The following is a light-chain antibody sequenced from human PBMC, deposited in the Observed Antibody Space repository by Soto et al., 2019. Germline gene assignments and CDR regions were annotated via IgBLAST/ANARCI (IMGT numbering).Light chain of an antibody. Sequence: QSVLTQPASVSGSPGQSITISCTGTSSDVGGYNYVSWYQQHPGKAPKVIIYNVSDRPSGVSDRFAGSRSGNTASLTISGLQAEDEAHYYCNSYSSSTTSKVFGTGTKLTGL. CDR3: NSYSSSTTSKV. CDR2: NVS. V-gene: IGLV2-14*01. J-gene: IGLJ1*01. CDR1: SSDVGGYNY.